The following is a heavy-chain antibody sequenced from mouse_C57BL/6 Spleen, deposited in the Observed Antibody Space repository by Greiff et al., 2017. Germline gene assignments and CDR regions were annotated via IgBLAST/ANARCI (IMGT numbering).Heavy chain of an antibody. J-gene: IGHJ4*01. CDR3: ARDDGGQGAMDY. V-gene: IGHV1-53*01. Sequence: QVQLQQPGTELVKPGASVKLSCKASGYTFTSYWMHWVKQRPGQGLEWIGNINPSNGGTNYNEKFKSKATLTVDKSSSTAYMQLRSRTSEDSAVYYCARDDGGQGAMDYWGQGTSVTVSS. CDR2: INPSNGGT. D-gene: IGHD2-3*01. CDR1: GYTFTSYW.